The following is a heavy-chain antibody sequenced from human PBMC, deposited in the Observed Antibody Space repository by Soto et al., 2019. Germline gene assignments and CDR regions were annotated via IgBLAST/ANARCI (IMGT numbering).Heavy chain of an antibody. D-gene: IGHD2-2*01. CDR3: ARVVPAAIRWSGAGTFDY. CDR1: GFTFSSYW. V-gene: IGHV3-7*01. Sequence: GGSLRLSCAASGFTFSSYWMSWVRQAPGKGLEWVANIKQDGSEKYYVDSVKGRFTISRDNAKNSLYLQMNSLRAEDTAVYYCARVVPAAIRWSGAGTFDYWGQGTLVTVSS. J-gene: IGHJ4*02. CDR2: IKQDGSEK.